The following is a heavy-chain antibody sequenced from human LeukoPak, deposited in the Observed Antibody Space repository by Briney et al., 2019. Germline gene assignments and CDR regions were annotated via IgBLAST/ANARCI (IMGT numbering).Heavy chain of an antibody. CDR1: GYPFTSYD. V-gene: IGHV1-8*01. D-gene: IGHD6-19*01. J-gene: IGHJ4*02. Sequence: ASVKVSSKTSGYPFTSYDIHWVRQAAGHGLEWMSWMTPNSEKRAYAQKFQGRVTMTTNTSIDTAYMELSSLTFDDTAIYYCARGRGWGILDSWGQGHLVTVSS. CDR3: ARGRGWGILDS. CDR2: MTPNSEKR.